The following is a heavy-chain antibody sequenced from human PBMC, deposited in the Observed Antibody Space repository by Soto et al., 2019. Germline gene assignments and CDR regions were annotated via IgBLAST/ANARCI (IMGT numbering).Heavy chain of an antibody. CDR1: GDSISSSHW. CDR2: IFHSGAT. J-gene: IGHJ4*02. V-gene: IGHV4-4*02. D-gene: IGHD1-1*01. Sequence: QVQLQESGPGLVEPSGTLSLTCAVSGDSISSSHWWSWVRQSPGKGLEWIGEIFHSGATKYNPSLESRVTMSVDKSNNQLSLKLRSVTAADTAVYYCARQLERGDLPEGFEYCGQGTLATVSS. CDR3: ARQLERGDLPEGFEY.